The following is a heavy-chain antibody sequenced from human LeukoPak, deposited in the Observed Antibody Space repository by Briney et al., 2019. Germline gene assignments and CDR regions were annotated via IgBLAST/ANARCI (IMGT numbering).Heavy chain of an antibody. D-gene: IGHD3-10*01. CDR2: IRSKAYGGTT. J-gene: IGHJ4*02. CDR3: TRGTTRVLLWFGESFFDY. Sequence: WIRQPPGKGLEWVGFIRSKAYGGTTEYAASVKGRFTISRDDSKSIAYLQMNSLKTEDTAVYYCTRGTTRVLLWFGESFFDYWGQGTLVTVSS. V-gene: IGHV3-49*02.